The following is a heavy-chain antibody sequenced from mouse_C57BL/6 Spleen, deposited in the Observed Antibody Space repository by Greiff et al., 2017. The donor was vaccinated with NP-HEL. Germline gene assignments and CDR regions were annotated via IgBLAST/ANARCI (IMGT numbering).Heavy chain of an antibody. D-gene: IGHD1-1*01. CDR1: GYTFTSYW. CDR3: ATGSSPYYFDY. V-gene: IGHV1-52*01. J-gene: IGHJ2*01. Sequence: QVQLQQPGAELVRPGSSVKLSCKASGYTFTSYWMHWVKQRPIQGLEWIGNIDPSDSETHYNQKFKDKATLTVDKSSSTAYMQLSSLTSEDSAVYYFATGSSPYYFDYWGQGATLTVSS. CDR2: IDPSDSET.